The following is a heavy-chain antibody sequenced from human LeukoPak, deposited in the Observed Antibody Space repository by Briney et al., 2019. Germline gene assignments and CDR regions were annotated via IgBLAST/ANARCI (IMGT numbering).Heavy chain of an antibody. Sequence: SQTLSLTCTVSGGSISSGGYYWSWIRQHPGKGLEWIGYIYYSGSTYYNPSLKSRVTISVDTSKNQFSLKLSSVTAADTAAYYCAREAGTVTTVDYWGQGTLVTVSS. CDR3: AREAGTVTTVDY. J-gene: IGHJ4*02. CDR2: IYYSGST. CDR1: GGSISSGGYY. D-gene: IGHD4-17*01. V-gene: IGHV4-31*03.